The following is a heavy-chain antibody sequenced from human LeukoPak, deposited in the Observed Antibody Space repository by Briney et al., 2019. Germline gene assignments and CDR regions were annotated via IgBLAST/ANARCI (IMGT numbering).Heavy chain of an antibody. J-gene: IGHJ5*02. D-gene: IGHD5-12*01. CDR3: ARLDSGYLKFHWFDP. Sequence: SETLSLTCTSSGVSISSLYWSWIRQPPGKGRGWSGYIYYSGSTNYNPSPQRRVTISIDMSTNQISLKLSSVNAGDTAVYYCARLDSGYLKFHWFDPWGQGTLVTVSS. CDR2: IYYSGST. CDR1: GVSISSLY. V-gene: IGHV4-59*11.